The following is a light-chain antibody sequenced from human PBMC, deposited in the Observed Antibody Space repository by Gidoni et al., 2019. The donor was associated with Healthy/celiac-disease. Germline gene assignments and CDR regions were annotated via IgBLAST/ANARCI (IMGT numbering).Light chain of an antibody. Sequence: DIQMTQSPSSLSASVGDRVTITCRASQSISSYLNWYQQKPGKAPKFLIDAASSLPSGVPSRCSGSGSETDFTLTISSLQPEDFATYYCQQSYSTPTFGQGTKVEIK. V-gene: IGKV1-39*01. J-gene: IGKJ1*01. CDR3: QQSYSTPT. CDR2: AAS. CDR1: QSISSY.